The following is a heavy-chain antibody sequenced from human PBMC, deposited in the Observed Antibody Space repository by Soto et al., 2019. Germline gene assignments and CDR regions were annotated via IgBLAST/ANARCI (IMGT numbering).Heavy chain of an antibody. CDR3: ARDATYGAGGGPDLYLDL. Sequence: EVQLVESGGGLVQPGGSLRLSCAASGFTFSPYDMHWVRQVSGKGLEWVSAIGTTGDTYYPASVKGRFTISREDAKSTLYIQMNSLRAGDTAVYYCARDATYGAGGGPDLYLDLWGRGTLVTVSS. D-gene: IGHD3-10*01. J-gene: IGHJ2*01. V-gene: IGHV3-13*04. CDR1: GFTFSPYD. CDR2: IGTTGDT.